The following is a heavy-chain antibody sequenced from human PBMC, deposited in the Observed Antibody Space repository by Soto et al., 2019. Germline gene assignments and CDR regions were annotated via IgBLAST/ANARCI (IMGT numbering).Heavy chain of an antibody. Sequence: QVQLEESGPGLLKPSETLSLTCNVSGTSISGYYWSWIRQSAGQGLEWIGRIYATGTTNYSPSLKSRITMSVETSKRQLSLKLTSVTAADTGIYYCVRDGSKTLRDWFDPWGRGISVTVSS. CDR2: IYATGTT. V-gene: IGHV4-4*07. CDR1: GTSISGYY. D-gene: IGHD2-2*03. J-gene: IGHJ5*02. CDR3: VRDGSKTLRDWFDP.